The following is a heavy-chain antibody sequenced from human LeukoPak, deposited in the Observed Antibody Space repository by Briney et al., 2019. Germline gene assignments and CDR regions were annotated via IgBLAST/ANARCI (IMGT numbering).Heavy chain of an antibody. CDR1: GGSINSSSYY. J-gene: IGHJ5*02. Sequence: PSETLSLTCTVSGGSINSSSYYWGWIRQPPGKGLEWIGTIYYSGSTYYNPSLKSRVTISVDTSKNQFSLKLSSVTATDTAVYYCARGGSGRGFDPWGQGTLVTVSS. V-gene: IGHV4-39*01. CDR2: IYYSGST. CDR3: ARGGSGRGFDP. D-gene: IGHD3-10*01.